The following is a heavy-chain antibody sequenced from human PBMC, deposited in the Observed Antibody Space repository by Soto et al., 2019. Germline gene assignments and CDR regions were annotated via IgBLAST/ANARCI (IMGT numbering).Heavy chain of an antibody. CDR2: MYFGGSF. V-gene: IGHV4-59*02. CDR1: GASVSHGY. Sequence: QMQLQASGPGLVKPSETLSLTCNVSGASVSHGYWSWIRQPPGKGLEWIGFMYFGGSFNYNPSLTSRATIXLXTXXNQFSMKLTSVTASDTAVYYCARSYYDSTGFAVDPWGQGTLVTVSS. J-gene: IGHJ5*02. CDR3: ARSYYDSTGFAVDP. D-gene: IGHD3-22*01.